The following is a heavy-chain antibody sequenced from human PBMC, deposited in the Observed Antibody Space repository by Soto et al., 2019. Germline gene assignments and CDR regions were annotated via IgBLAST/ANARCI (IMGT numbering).Heavy chain of an antibody. CDR3: SSQTYSYAWHH. CDR2: IYYSGST. CDR1: SGSISSNW. Sequence: QVQLQESGPRLVKPSGTLSLTCAVSSGSISSNWWSWVRQPPGKGLEYIGEIYYSGSTHYNPSLNSRVTISIDKSRNYFSPDLSYVTAADTSVYYCSSQTYSYAWHHWGQGIQVTVSS. V-gene: IGHV4-4*02. D-gene: IGHD3-16*01. J-gene: IGHJ5*02.